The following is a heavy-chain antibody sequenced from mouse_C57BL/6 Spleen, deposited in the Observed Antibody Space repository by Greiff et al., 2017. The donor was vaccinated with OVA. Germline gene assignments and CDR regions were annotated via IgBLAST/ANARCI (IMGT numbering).Heavy chain of an antibody. CDR3: ARDGYDGFAY. Sequence: EVMLVESGGGLVKPGGSLKLSCAASGFTFSDYGMHWVRQAPEKGLEWVAYISSGSSTIYYADTVKGRFTISRDNAKNTLFLQMTSLRSEDTAMYYGARDGYDGFAYWGQGTLVTVSA. CDR1: GFTFSDYG. J-gene: IGHJ3*01. CDR2: ISSGSSTI. D-gene: IGHD2-2*01. V-gene: IGHV5-17*01.